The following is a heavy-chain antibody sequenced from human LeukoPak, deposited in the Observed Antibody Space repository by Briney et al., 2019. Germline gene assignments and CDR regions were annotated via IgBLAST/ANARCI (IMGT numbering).Heavy chain of an antibody. CDR3: AKVVGLDY. CDR2: IGDSGGGT. J-gene: IGHJ4*02. CDR1: GLNLNNLA. Sequence: PGGSLRLSCAASGLNLNNLAMSWVRQAPGKGLEWVAAIGDSGGGTYYADSVKGRFTISRDNSKNMLYLQMNSLRAEDTAVYYCAKVVGLDYWGQGTLVTVSS. V-gene: IGHV3-23*01.